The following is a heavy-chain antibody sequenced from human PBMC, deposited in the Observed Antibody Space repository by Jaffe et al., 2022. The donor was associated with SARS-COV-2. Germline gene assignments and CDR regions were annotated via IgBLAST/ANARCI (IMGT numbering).Heavy chain of an antibody. V-gene: IGHV5-51*01. Sequence: EVQLVQSGAEVKKSGESLKISCTGSGFTFASHWIAWLRQVPGKGLEWMGVIYPDDSDTRYSPSFQGRVTISADKSINTAYLQWSSLKASDTAMYYCARPRGYNYGSDYWGQGTLVTVSS. CDR2: IYPDDSDT. CDR3: ARPRGYNYGSDY. J-gene: IGHJ4*02. CDR1: GFTFASHW. D-gene: IGHD5-12*01.